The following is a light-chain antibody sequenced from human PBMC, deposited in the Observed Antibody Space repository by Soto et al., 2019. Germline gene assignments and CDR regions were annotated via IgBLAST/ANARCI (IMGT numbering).Light chain of an antibody. CDR2: LGS. CDR3: MQTLQTPPFT. Sequence: DIVMTHSPLSLPVTPGEPASIACRSSQSLLHSNGYNYLDWYLQKPGQSPQLLIYLGSNRASGVPDRISGSGSGTDFTLKISRVEAEDAGVYYCMQTLQTPPFTFGPG. J-gene: IGKJ3*01. V-gene: IGKV2-28*01. CDR1: QSLLHSNGYNY.